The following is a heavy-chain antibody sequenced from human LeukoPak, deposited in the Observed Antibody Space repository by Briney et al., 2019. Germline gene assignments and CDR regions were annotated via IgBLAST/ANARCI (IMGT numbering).Heavy chain of an antibody. CDR2: IYNSDYT. D-gene: IGHD5-24*01. V-gene: IGHV4-39*07. CDR1: GGSISYNYC. CDR3: ARGRDAYKVGSF. Sequence: KSSETLSLTGTGSGGSISYNYCWTWIRQPPGKGPEWIGTIYNSDYTYYNPSLTGPVTISMDTTKNQFSLTVTPVTAADTAVYYCARGRDAYKVGSFWGQGALVTVSS. J-gene: IGHJ4*02.